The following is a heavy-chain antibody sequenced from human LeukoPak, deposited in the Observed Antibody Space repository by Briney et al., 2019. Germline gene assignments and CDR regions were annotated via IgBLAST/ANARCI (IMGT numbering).Heavy chain of an antibody. J-gene: IGHJ5*02. Sequence: PSETLSLTCTVSGGSINNYYWSWIRQPPGKGLEWIGYIYSSGSTNYNPSLKSRVIISFDTSKNQFSLKLSSVTAADTAVYYCARRTLCCGERFDPWGQGTLVTVSS. D-gene: IGHD3-16*01. CDR3: ARRTLCCGERFDP. CDR2: IYSSGST. V-gene: IGHV4-59*08. CDR1: GGSINNYY.